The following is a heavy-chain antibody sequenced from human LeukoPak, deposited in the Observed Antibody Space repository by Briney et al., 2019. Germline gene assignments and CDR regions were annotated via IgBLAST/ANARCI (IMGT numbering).Heavy chain of an antibody. V-gene: IGHV3-23*01. CDR1: GFSFSSFA. CDR2: ILCRGYLF. J-gene: IGHJ3*02. Sequence: GGSLRLSCAASGFSFSSFAMMWVRQAPGRGLELMSAILCRGYLFFSGHSLTGLFPISRDDSTNTLFLQMNTLRADDSAVYYCARDPNGNYVGAFEMWGPGTTVTVSS. CDR3: ARDPNGNYVGAFEM. D-gene: IGHD4-17*01.